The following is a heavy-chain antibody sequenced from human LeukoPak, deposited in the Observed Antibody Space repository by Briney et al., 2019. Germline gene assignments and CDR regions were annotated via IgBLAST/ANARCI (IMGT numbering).Heavy chain of an antibody. CDR1: GFTVSNNY. CDR2: LYSGGNT. CDR3: ARLYSTGCYGGPDY. Sequence: PGGSLRLSCAASGFTVSNNYMSWVRQAPGKGLEWVSVLYSGGNTYYTDSVKGRFAISRDYSRNTVYLQMNSLRAEDTAVYYCARLYSTGCYGGPDYWGQGTLVTVSS. V-gene: IGHV3-53*01. J-gene: IGHJ4*02. D-gene: IGHD6-19*01.